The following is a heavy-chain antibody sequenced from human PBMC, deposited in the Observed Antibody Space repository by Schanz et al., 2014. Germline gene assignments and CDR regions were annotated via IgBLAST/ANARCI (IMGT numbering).Heavy chain of an antibody. Sequence: EVQLLESGGRLVQPGGSLRLSCTVSGFTVNNYAMNWVRQAPGRGLEWVATISGSSENTYYADSVKGRVTISRDNSRNTLFLQMRNLRADATALYYCAKCKSEVRGIILDYWGQGTMVVVSS. J-gene: IGHJ4*02. CDR2: ISGSSENT. V-gene: IGHV3-23*01. CDR3: AKCKSEVRGIILDY. CDR1: GFTVNNYA. D-gene: IGHD3-10*01.